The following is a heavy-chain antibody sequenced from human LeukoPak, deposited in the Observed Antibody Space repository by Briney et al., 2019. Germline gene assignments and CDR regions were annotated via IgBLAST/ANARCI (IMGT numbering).Heavy chain of an antibody. Sequence: ASVKVSCKASGYTFSSNGISWVRQAPGQGLEWMGWISAYNGNTNYAQKFQGRVTMTTDTSTSTAYMELRSLRSGDTAVYYCARHKPYGSGSFDTFDIWGQGTMVTVSS. V-gene: IGHV1-18*01. CDR2: ISAYNGNT. J-gene: IGHJ3*02. CDR3: ARHKPYGSGSFDTFDI. CDR1: GYTFSSNG. D-gene: IGHD3-10*01.